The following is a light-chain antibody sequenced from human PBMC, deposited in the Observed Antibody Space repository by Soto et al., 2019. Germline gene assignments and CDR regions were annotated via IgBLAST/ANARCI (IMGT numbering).Light chain of an antibody. CDR1: QSVSTY. V-gene: IGKV1-39*01. CDR2: AAS. Sequence: DVQMTQSPSSLSASVGDRVTITCRASQSVSTYLNWYQQKPGKAPKLLIHAASTLQSGVPSRFSGSGTGTYFTLTIDGLQPEDFATYCCQQTYFALHTFGQGTKVEI. CDR3: QQTYFALHT. J-gene: IGKJ2*01.